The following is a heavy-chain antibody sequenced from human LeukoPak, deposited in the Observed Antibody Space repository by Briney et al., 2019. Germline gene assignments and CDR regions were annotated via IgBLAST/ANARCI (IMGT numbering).Heavy chain of an antibody. V-gene: IGHV3-21*01. D-gene: IGHD6-13*01. Sequence: GGSLRLSCAASGFTFSSYGMSWVRQAPGKGLEWVSSISSSSSYIYYADSVKGRFTISRDNAKNSLYLQMNSLRAEDTAVYYCARDLAALIAAALGPWGQGTLVTVSS. CDR2: ISSSSSYI. J-gene: IGHJ5*02. CDR3: ARDLAALIAAALGP. CDR1: GFTFSSYG.